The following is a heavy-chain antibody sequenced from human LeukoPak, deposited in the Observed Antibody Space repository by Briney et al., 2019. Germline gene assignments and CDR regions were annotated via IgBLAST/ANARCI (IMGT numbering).Heavy chain of an antibody. CDR2: ISSSSSYI. CDR1: GFTFSSYS. CDR3: ARDFPMIVVVNAFDI. V-gene: IGHV3-21*01. J-gene: IGHJ3*02. D-gene: IGHD3-22*01. Sequence: GGSLRLSCAASGFTFSSYSMNWVRQAPGKGLEWVSSISSSSSYIYYADSVKGRFTISRDNAKNSLYLQMNSLRAEDTAVYYCARDFPMIVVVNAFDIWGQRTMVTVSS.